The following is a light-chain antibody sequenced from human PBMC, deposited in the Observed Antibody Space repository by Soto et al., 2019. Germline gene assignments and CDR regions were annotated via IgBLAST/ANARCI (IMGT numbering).Light chain of an antibody. CDR3: SSFAGSNTV. V-gene: IGLV2-8*01. CDR2: EVS. Sequence: LTQPPSASGSPGQSVTISCTGTSSDVGGYNYVSWYQHHPGKGPKLMIYEVSKRTSGVPDRFSGSKSGNTASLTVSGLQAEDEADYYCSSFAGSNTVFGGGTKLTVL. CDR1: SSDVGGYNY. J-gene: IGLJ2*01.